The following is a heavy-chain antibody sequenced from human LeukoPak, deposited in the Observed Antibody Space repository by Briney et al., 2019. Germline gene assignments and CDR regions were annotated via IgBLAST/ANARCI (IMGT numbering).Heavy chain of an antibody. CDR1: GGSISSYY. D-gene: IGHD6-13*01. J-gene: IGHJ5*02. V-gene: IGHV4-4*07. Sequence: SETLSLTCTVSGGSISSYYWSWIRQPAGKGLEWIGRIYTSGSTNYNPSLKSRVTMSVDTSKNQFSLKLSSVTAADTAVYYCARGGYSSSWYPGAGKYNWFDPWGQGTLVTVSS. CDR3: ARGGYSSSWYPGAGKYNWFDP. CDR2: IYTSGST.